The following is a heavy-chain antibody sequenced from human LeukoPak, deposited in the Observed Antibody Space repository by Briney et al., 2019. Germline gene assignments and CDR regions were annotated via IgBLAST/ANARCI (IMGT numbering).Heavy chain of an antibody. J-gene: IGHJ4*02. V-gene: IGHV3-30*01. CDR3: ARSMGALYYFDY. Sequence: GRSLRLSCAASGFTFSSYAMHWVRQAPGKGLEWVAVISYDGSNKYYADSVKGRFTISRDNSKNTLYLQMNSLRAEDTAMYYCARSMGALYYFDYWGQRTLVTVSS. D-gene: IGHD1-26*01. CDR1: GFTFSSYA. CDR2: ISYDGSNK.